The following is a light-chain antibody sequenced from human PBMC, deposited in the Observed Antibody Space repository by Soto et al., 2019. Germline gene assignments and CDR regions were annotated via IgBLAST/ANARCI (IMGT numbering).Light chain of an antibody. CDR3: QQYYSTLTWT. CDR1: QSVLYSSNNKNY. J-gene: IGKJ1*01. Sequence: DIVMTQSPDSLAVSLGERATINCKSSQSVLYSSNNKNYLDWYQQKPGQPPKLLIYWASTRESGVPERFSGSGSGTDFTLTISSLQAEDVAVYYCQQYYSTLTWTFGQGTKVEIK. CDR2: WAS. V-gene: IGKV4-1*01.